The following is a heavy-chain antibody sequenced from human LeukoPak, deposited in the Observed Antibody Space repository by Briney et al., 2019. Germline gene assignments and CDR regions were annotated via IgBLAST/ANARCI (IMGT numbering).Heavy chain of an antibody. V-gene: IGHV3-11*01. J-gene: IGHJ6*02. D-gene: IGHD3-9*01. CDR3: ARGQGDWHYYGMDV. CDR2: ISSSGSVT. Sequence: PGGSLRLSCAASGFTFDDHYMTWIRQAPGKGLEWVAYISSSGSVTYYADPVQGRFTISRDNVKKSVSLQVNSLRADDAAMYYCARGQGDWHYYGMDVWGQGTTVIVSS. CDR1: GFTFDDHY.